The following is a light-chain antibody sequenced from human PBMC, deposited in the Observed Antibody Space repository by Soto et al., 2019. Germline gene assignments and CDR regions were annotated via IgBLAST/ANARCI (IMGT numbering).Light chain of an antibody. CDR1: QGIRND. Sequence: AIQMTQSPSSLSASVGDRVTITCRASQGIRNDLGWYQQKPGKAPKLLIYAAPSLQSGVPSRFSGSGPGTDFTLTISSLQPEDFATYYCLQDYNYPRTFGQGTKVDIK. V-gene: IGKV1-6*01. CDR2: AAP. CDR3: LQDYNYPRT. J-gene: IGKJ1*01.